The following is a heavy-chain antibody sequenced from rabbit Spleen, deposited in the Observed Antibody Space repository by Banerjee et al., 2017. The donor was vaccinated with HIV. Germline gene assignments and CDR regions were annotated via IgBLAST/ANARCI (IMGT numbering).Heavy chain of an antibody. D-gene: IGHD6-1*01. J-gene: IGHJ4*01. CDR3: ARDSAYAGYAYVFNF. Sequence: SLEESGGGLVQPEGSLTLTCTASGFSFSSRYYMCWVRQAPGKGLEWIGCVGSGSTGNTYYASWAKGRFTISKTSSTTVTLQMTSLTAADTATYFCARDSAYAGYAYVFNFWGPGTLVTVS. CDR1: GFSFSSRYY. CDR2: VGSGSTGNT. V-gene: IGHV1S40*01.